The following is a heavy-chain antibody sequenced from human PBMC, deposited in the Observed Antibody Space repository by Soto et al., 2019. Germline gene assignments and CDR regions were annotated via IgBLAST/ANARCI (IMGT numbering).Heavy chain of an antibody. D-gene: IGHD6-13*01. CDR2: ISAYNGNT. Sequence: QVQLVQSGAEVKKPGASVKVSCKASGYTFTIYGISWVRQAPGQGLEWMGWISAYNGNTNYAQKLQGRVTMTTDTTTSTAYMELRSLRSDDTAVYYCAGDSIPSSIPAAPLYGMDVWGQGTTVTVSS. CDR1: GYTFTIYG. J-gene: IGHJ6*02. V-gene: IGHV1-18*01. CDR3: AGDSIPSSIPAAPLYGMDV.